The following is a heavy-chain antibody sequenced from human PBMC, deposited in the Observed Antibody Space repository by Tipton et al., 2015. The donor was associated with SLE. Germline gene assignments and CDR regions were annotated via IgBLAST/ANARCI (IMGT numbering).Heavy chain of an antibody. D-gene: IGHD3-22*01. Sequence: TLSLTCAVSGYSISSYYWNWIRQPPGKGLEWIGYIYSSGTTNYNPSLKSRVTISVDTSKNQFSLKLSSVIAADTAVYYCARAAYYYDSYDYWGQGTLVTVSS. V-gene: IGHV4-59*08. CDR1: GYSISSYY. CDR2: IYSSGTT. J-gene: IGHJ4*02. CDR3: ARAAYYYDSYDY.